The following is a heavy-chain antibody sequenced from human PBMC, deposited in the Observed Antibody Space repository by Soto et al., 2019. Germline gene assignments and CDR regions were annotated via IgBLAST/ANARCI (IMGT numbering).Heavy chain of an antibody. CDR3: ESARHPYSDILASYFIPLPLDPFLI. D-gene: IGHD3-9*01. V-gene: IGHV1-2*04. CDR2: INPNSGGT. CDR1: GYTFTGYY. J-gene: IGHJ3*02. Sequence: ASVKVSCKASGYTFTGYYMHWVRQAPGQGLEWMGWINPNSGGTNYAQKFQGWVTMTRDTSISTAYMELSRLRSDDTAVYYCESARHPYSDILASYFIPLPLDPFLIGARRTIVTVSS.